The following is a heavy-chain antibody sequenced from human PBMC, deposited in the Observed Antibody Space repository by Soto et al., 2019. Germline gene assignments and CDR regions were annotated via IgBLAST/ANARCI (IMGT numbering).Heavy chain of an antibody. V-gene: IGHV2-5*01. D-gene: IGHD3-10*01. J-gene: IGHJ5*02. CDR1: GFSLSTSGVG. CDR2: IYWNDDK. Sequence: ESGPTLVNPTQTLTLTCTFSGFSLSTSGVGVGWIRQPPGKALEWLALIYWNDDKRYSPSLKSRLTITKDTSKNQVVLTMTNMDPVDTATYYCAHSPTLNTIGFGELLYSNWFDPWGQGTLVTVSS. CDR3: AHSPTLNTIGFGELLYSNWFDP.